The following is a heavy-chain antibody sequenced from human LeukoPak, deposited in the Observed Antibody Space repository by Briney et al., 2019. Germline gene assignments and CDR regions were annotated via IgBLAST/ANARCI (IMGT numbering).Heavy chain of an antibody. Sequence: SETLSLTCTVSGGSISSSSYYWGWIRQPPGKGLEWIGSIYYSGSTYYNPSLKSRVTISVDTSKNQFSLKLSSVTAADTAVYYCARDLADSSGPWSYYGMDVWGQGTTVTVSS. V-gene: IGHV4-39*07. CDR2: IYYSGST. J-gene: IGHJ6*02. CDR1: GGSISSSSYY. CDR3: ARDLADSSGPWSYYGMDV. D-gene: IGHD6-19*01.